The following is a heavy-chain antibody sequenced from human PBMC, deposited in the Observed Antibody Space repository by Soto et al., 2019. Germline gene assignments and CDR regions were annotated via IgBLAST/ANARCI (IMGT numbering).Heavy chain of an antibody. J-gene: IGHJ4*02. CDR1: GFTFSSYW. V-gene: IGHV3-7*01. D-gene: IGHD3-16*01. CDR2: IKYDGSEK. Sequence: GSLRLSCAASGFTFSSYWMTWVRQAPGKGLEWVANIKYDGSEKDYADSVKGRFTISRDNAENSLHLQMNSLRAGDTAIYYCVRIDGTFGGVMDFWGQGTLVTVSS. CDR3: VRIDGTFGGVMDF.